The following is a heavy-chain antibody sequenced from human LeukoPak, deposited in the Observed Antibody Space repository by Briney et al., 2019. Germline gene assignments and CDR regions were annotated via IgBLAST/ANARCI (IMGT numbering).Heavy chain of an antibody. J-gene: IGHJ4*02. CDR2: ISYDGSNK. Sequence: PGRSLRLSCAASGFTFSNYGMHWVRQAPGKGLEWVAVISYDGSNKYYVDSVKGRFTISRNNFKSTLYLQMNSLTAEDTAVVYCSKGGGYGNGLFDSWGQGTLVTVSS. CDR1: GFTFSNYG. CDR3: SKGGGYGNGLFDS. D-gene: IGHD6-19*01. V-gene: IGHV3-30*18.